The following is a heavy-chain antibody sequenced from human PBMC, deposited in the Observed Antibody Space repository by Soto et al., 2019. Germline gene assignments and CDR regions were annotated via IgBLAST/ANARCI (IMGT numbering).Heavy chain of an antibody. CDR2: ISYDGSNK. CDR1: GFHFTTYG. J-gene: IGHJ4*02. D-gene: IGHD3-10*01. V-gene: IGHV3-30*03. Sequence: QVQLVESGGGVVQPGTSLRLSCAASGFHFTTYGMHWVREAPTKGLDWVAVISYDGSNKYYADSVRGRFTISRDNSKNTLYMQMNSLRPEDTALYYCVGGQYYFDSRGQGTLVTVSS. CDR3: VGGQYYFDS.